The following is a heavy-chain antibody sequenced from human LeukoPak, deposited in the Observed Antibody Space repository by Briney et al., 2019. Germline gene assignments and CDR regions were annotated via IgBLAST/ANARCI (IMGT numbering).Heavy chain of an antibody. CDR1: GFSLSNARMG. D-gene: IGHD2-15*01. CDR2: IFSNDEK. Sequence: SGPTLVNPTETLTLTCTVSGFSLSNARMGVSWIRQPPGKALEWLAHIFSNDEKSYSTSLKSRLTISKDTSKSQVVLTMTNMDPVDTATYYCARITTVVRGYHYYYYMDVWGKGTTVTVPS. J-gene: IGHJ6*03. CDR3: ARITTVVRGYHYYYYMDV. V-gene: IGHV2-26*01.